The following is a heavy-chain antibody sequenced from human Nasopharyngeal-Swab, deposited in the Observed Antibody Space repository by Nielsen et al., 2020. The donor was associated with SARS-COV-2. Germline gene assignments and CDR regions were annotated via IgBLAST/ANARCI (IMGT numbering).Heavy chain of an antibody. CDR2: ISVDGSNE. CDR1: GFTFGSYG. Sequence: GESLKISCAASGFTFGSYGMHWVRRAPGKGLEWVAVISVDGSNEDYAESVKGRFTISRDNSKNTLYLQMNSLRAEDTAVYCCAKCIRGLTGFYFSMDVWGKGTTVTVSS. V-gene: IGHV3-30*18. J-gene: IGHJ6*04. D-gene: IGHD3-9*01. CDR3: AKCIRGLTGFYFSMDV.